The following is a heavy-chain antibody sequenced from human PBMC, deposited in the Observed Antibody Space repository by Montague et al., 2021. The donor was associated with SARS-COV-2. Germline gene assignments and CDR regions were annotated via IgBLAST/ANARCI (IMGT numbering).Heavy chain of an antibody. Sequence: SETLSLTCTVSGGSFSSYYWSWIRQPPGKGLEWIAYICHSGSTNYNPSLKSRVTISVDTSKNQFSLKLSSATAADTAVYYCARVADEMVFVHRYYGMDVWGQGTTVTVSS. V-gene: IGHV4-59*12. CDR2: ICHSGST. J-gene: IGHJ6*02. CDR3: ARVADEMVFVHRYYGMDV. CDR1: GGSFSSYY. D-gene: IGHD3/OR15-3a*01.